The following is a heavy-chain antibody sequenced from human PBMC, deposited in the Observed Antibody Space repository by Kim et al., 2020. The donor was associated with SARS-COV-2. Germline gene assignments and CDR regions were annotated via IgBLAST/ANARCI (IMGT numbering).Heavy chain of an antibody. CDR1: GFTFRSYW. J-gene: IGHJ4*02. D-gene: IGHD6-13*01. CDR2: IKEDGSVK. Sequence: GGSLRLSCGVYGFTFRSYWMSWVRQAPGKGLEWVANIKEDGSVKQYVDSVKGRFTISRDHARNSLYLQMNSLRADDTAVYYCARDGILSYTSSWDYWGPGSLVTVSS. V-gene: IGHV3-7*03. CDR3: ARDGILSYTSSWDY.